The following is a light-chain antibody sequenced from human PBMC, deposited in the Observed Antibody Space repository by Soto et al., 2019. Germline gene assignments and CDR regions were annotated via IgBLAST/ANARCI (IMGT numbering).Light chain of an antibody. V-gene: IGLV2-14*03. CDR3: SSYTSRRTYV. J-gene: IGLJ1*01. CDR1: RGDVGGYNY. CDR2: DVT. Sequence: QSALTQPASVSGSPGQSITISCSGTRGDVGGYNYVYWHQHHPGKAPKLLIYDVTNRPSGVSNRFSASKSGNTASLTISGLQPEDEADYYCSSYTSRRTYVFGTGTKVTVL.